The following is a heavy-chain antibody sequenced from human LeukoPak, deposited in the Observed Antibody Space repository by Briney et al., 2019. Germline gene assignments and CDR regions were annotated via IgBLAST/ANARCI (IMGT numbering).Heavy chain of an antibody. V-gene: IGHV4-59*08. D-gene: IGHD3-22*01. J-gene: IGHJ3*02. CDR2: ISYSGSA. CDR1: GGSISGHY. CDR3: ARSPDSSGYWDAFDI. Sequence: SETLSLTCTVSGGSISGHYWSWIRQPPGKGLEWIGYISYSGSADYNPSLKSRVTISVDTSKNKFSLKLTSVTAADTAVYYCARSPDSSGYWDAFDIWGQGTMVTVSS.